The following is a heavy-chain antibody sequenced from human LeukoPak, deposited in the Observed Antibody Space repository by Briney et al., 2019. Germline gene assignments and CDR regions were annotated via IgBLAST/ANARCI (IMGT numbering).Heavy chain of an antibody. V-gene: IGHV4-39*01. CDR2: IHYSGNT. D-gene: IGHD3-3*01. Sequence: SETLSLTCTVSGGSTSSSNYYWGWIRQPPGKGLEWIGGIHYSGNTYYNPSLKSRVTISIDTSKNQFSLKLSSVTAADTAVYYCARLGAGPTYYDFWSGYSSFYFDYWDQGTLVTVSS. J-gene: IGHJ4*02. CDR1: GGSTSSSNYY. CDR3: ARLGAGPTYYDFWSGYSSFYFDY.